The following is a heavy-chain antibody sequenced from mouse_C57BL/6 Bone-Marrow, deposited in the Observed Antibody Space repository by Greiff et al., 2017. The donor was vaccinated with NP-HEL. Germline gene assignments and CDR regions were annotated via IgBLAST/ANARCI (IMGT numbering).Heavy chain of an antibody. CDR1: GYTFTSYW. J-gene: IGHJ2*01. Sequence: QVQLKEPGAELVKPGASVKLSCKASGYTFTSYWMQWVKQRPGQGLEWIGEIDPSDSYNNYNQKFKGKATLTVDTSSTTAYMQLSSLTSEDSAVYYCARLVDYWGQGTTLTVSS. CDR2: IDPSDSYN. V-gene: IGHV1-50*01. CDR3: ARLVDY.